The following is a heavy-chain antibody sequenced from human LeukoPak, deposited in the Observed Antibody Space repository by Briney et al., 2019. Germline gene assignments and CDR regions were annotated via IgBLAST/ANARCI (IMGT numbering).Heavy chain of an antibody. D-gene: IGHD6-19*01. V-gene: IGHV3-30-3*01. CDR1: GFTFSRYA. J-gene: IGHJ4*02. Sequence: GGSLRLSCAASGFTFSRYALHWVRQAPGKGLEWVAVISSDGSNKYYAGSVEGRFTISRDNYNNTLLLQMNSMRAEDTAVYYCARTDTSGWSRPLDCWGQGTLVTVSS. CDR2: ISSDGSNK. CDR3: ARTDTSGWSRPLDC.